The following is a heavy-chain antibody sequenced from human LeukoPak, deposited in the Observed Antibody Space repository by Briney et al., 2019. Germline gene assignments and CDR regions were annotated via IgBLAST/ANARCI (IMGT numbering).Heavy chain of an antibody. Sequence: PGGSLRLSCAASGFTFSSYAMSRVRQAPGKGLEWVSAISGSGGSTYYADSVKGRFTISRDNSKNTLYLQMNSLRAEDTAVYYCAKDIKAYYYDSSGYYSFEYYFDYWGQGTLVTVSS. D-gene: IGHD3-22*01. CDR1: GFTFSSYA. CDR3: AKDIKAYYYDSSGYYSFEYYFDY. CDR2: ISGSGGST. J-gene: IGHJ4*02. V-gene: IGHV3-23*01.